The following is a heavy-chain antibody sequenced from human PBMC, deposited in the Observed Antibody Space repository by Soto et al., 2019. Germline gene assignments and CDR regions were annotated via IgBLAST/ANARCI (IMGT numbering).Heavy chain of an antibody. Sequence: GGSLRLSCAASGFTFISYAMSWVLQAPGKGLEWVSAISGSGGSTYYADSVKGRFTISRDNSKNTLYLQMNSLRAEDTAVYYCAKGGIFSSSWFDPWGQRTLVTVSS. J-gene: IGHJ5*02. CDR1: GFTFISYA. D-gene: IGHD6-6*01. CDR2: ISGSGGST. V-gene: IGHV3-23*01. CDR3: AKGGIFSSSWFDP.